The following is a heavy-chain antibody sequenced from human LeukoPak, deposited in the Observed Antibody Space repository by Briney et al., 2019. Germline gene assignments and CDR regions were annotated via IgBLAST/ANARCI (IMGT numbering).Heavy chain of an antibody. CDR2: ISYDGSNK. D-gene: IGHD2-15*01. J-gene: IGHJ4*02. Sequence: GGSLRPSCAASGFTFSSYAMHWVRQAPGKGLEWVAVISYDGSNKYYADSVKGRFTISRDNSKNTLYLQMNSLRAEDTAVYYCGSASGVVAATVYWGQGTLVTVSS. CDR1: GFTFSSYA. V-gene: IGHV3-30-3*01. CDR3: GSASGVVAATVY.